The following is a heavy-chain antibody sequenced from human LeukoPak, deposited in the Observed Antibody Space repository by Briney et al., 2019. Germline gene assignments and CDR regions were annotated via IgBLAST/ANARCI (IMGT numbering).Heavy chain of an antibody. J-gene: IGHJ5*02. V-gene: IGHV3-30*02. D-gene: IGHD6-13*01. CDR1: GFTFSSYG. Sequence: GGSLRLSCAASGFTFSSYGMHWVRQAPGKGLEWVAFIRYDGSNKYYVGSVKGRFTISRDNSKNTLYLQMNSLRAEDTAVYYCAKPASRIAAAGTGGFDPWGQGTLVTVSS. CDR2: IRYDGSNK. CDR3: AKPASRIAAAGTGGFDP.